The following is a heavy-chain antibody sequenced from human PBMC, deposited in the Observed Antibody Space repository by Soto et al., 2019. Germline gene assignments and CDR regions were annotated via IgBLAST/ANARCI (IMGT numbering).Heavy chain of an antibody. J-gene: IGHJ6*02. V-gene: IGHV3-30-3*01. D-gene: IGHD2-8*01. CDR1: VFTFSSYA. CDR3: ARDQLPDCTNGVCYGGMDV. CDR2: ISYDGSNK. Sequence: HPGGSLRLSCAASVFTFSSYAMHWVRQAPGKGLEWVAVISYDGSNKYYADSVKGRFTISRDNSKNTLYLQMNSLRAEDTAVYYCARDQLPDCTNGVCYGGMDVWGQGTTVTVS.